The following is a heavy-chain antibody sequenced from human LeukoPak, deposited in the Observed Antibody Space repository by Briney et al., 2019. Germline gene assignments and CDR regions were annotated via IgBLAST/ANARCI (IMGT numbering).Heavy chain of an antibody. J-gene: IGHJ4*02. D-gene: IGHD2-15*01. Sequence: GSSVKVSCKASGGTFSSYAISWVRQAPGQGLEWMGRIIPIFGIANYAQKFQGRVTITADKSTSTAYMELSSLRSEDSAVYYCAGLVVVAATPDFDYWGQGPLVTVSS. CDR2: IIPIFGIA. V-gene: IGHV1-69*04. CDR3: AGLVVVAATPDFDY. CDR1: GGTFSSYA.